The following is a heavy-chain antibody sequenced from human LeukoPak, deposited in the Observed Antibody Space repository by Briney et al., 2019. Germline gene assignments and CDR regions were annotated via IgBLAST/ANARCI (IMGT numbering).Heavy chain of an antibody. CDR1: GGTFSSYA. Sequence: ASVKVSCKASGGTFSSYAISWVRQAPGQGLEWMGRIIPILGIANYAQKFQGRVTITADKSTSTAYMELSSLRSEDTAVYYCARITIQPGRHTDYWGQGTLVTVSS. CDR3: ARITIQPGRHTDY. J-gene: IGHJ4*02. CDR2: IIPILGIA. V-gene: IGHV1-69*04. D-gene: IGHD5-18*01.